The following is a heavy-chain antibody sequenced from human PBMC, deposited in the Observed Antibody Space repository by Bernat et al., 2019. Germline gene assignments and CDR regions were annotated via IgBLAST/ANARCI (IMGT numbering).Heavy chain of an antibody. CDR2: INRDGSST. Sequence: EVQLVESGGGLVQPGGSLRLSCAASGFTLSNYWMHWVRQAPGKGLVWVSRINRDGSSTSYADSVKGRFTISRDNAKNTLYLQMNSLRAEDRAVYYCEKGGATISDYWGQGTLVTVSS. J-gene: IGHJ4*02. V-gene: IGHV3-74*01. CDR1: GFTLSNYW. D-gene: IGHD5-12*01. CDR3: EKGGATISDY.